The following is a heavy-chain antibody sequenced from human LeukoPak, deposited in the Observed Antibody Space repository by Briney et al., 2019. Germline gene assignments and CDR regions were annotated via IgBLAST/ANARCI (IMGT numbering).Heavy chain of an antibody. Sequence: PGGSLRLSCVASGFTFSNYGIHWVRQAPGKGLEWVAVIWYDGSNKDSGDSVKGRFTISRDNSKNTVYLQMNSLRAEDTAVYYCVRGQRLRGPFYFDPWGQGALVTVSS. D-gene: IGHD6-25*01. CDR2: IWYDGSNK. CDR1: GFTFSNYG. V-gene: IGHV3-33*01. J-gene: IGHJ5*02. CDR3: VRGQRLRGPFYFDP.